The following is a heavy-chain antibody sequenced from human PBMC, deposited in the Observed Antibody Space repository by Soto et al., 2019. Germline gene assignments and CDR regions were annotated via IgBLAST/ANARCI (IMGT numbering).Heavy chain of an antibody. CDR1: GYTFTGYY. CDR3: ARGAEDIVVVPPNYGMDA. D-gene: IGHD2-2*01. J-gene: IGHJ6*02. CDR2: INPNSGGT. V-gene: IGHV1-2*04. Sequence: SVKVSCKASGYTFTGYYMHWVRQAPGQGLEWMGWINPNSGGTNYAQKFQGWVTMTRDTSISTAYMELSRLRSDDTAVYYCARGAEDIVVVPPNYGMDAWGQGTTVTVSS.